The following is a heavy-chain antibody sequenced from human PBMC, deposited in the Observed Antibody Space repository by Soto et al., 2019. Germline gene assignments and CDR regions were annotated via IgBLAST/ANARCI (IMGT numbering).Heavy chain of an antibody. V-gene: IGHV4-34*09. CDR1: GGSFIVYY. CDR2: INHSGST. D-gene: IGHD3-3*01. CDR3: ATQTSIFGVAL. Sequence: TRSLTCSIYGGSFIVYYWSWIRQPPGKGLEWIGEINHSGSTYYNPSLKSRVTISVDTSKNQFSLKLSSVTAADTAVYYCATQTSIFGVALWGQGNLVTVSS. J-gene: IGHJ4*02.